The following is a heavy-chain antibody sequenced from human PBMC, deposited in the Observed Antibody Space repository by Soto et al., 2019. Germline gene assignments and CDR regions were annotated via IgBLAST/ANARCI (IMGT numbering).Heavy chain of an antibody. D-gene: IGHD6-19*01. CDR3: AKVGYWRAVAIYYYDY. Sequence: GGSLRLSCAASGFTFSSNSMSWVRQAPGKGLEWVSAISGSSGDTYYADSVKGRFTISRDTSKNTLSLQMNSLRAEDTAVYYCAKVGYWRAVAIYYYDYWGQGTLVTVSS. CDR2: ISGSSGDT. V-gene: IGHV3-23*01. CDR1: GFTFSSNS. J-gene: IGHJ4*02.